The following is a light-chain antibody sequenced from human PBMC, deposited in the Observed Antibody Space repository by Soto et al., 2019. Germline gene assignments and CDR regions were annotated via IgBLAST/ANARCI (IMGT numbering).Light chain of an antibody. J-gene: IGLJ2*01. Sequence: QAVVTQEPSLTVSPGGTVTLTCGSSTGAVTSGHYPYWFQHKPGQAPRTLIYDTSNKHSWTPARFSGSLLGGKAALTLSDAQSEDEAEYYCLVFHRGGRVFGGGTKVTVL. CDR3: LVFHRGGRV. CDR2: DTS. V-gene: IGLV7-46*01. CDR1: TGAVTSGHY.